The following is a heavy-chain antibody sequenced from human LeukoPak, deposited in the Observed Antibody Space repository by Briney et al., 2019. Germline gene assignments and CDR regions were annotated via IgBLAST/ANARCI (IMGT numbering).Heavy chain of an antibody. CDR1: GFTFSSYS. D-gene: IGHD1-26*01. Sequence: GGSLRLSCAASGFTFSSYSMNWVRHAPGKGLEWVSFISRASSSIYYADSVKGRFSISRDNAKNSLYLQMNSLRADDTAVYYCVRESPGATGYWGQGTLVTVSS. J-gene: IGHJ4*02. CDR2: ISRASSSI. V-gene: IGHV3-21*01. CDR3: VRESPGATGY.